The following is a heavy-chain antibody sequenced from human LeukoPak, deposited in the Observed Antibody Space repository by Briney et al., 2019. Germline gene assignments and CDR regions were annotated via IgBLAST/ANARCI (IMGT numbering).Heavy chain of an antibody. CDR3: GRNRLGKALGI. D-gene: IGHD7-27*01. J-gene: IGHJ3*02. CDR1: GYTFTDYF. Sequence: GASVKVSCKASGYTFTDYFIHWVRQVPGQGLEWMGWIGPKSGDTSYSQKFQGRVTVTRDTSISTAYMDLSRLRFDDTAVYYCGRNRLGKALGIWGQGTMVTVSS. V-gene: IGHV1-2*02. CDR2: IGPKSGDT.